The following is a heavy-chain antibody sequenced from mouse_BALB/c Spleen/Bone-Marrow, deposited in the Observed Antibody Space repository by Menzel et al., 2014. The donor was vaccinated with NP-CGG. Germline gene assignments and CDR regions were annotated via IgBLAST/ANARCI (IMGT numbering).Heavy chain of an antibody. J-gene: IGHJ1*01. CDR3: ARHGGGSSLWYFDV. CDR2: INSGGSDT. D-gene: IGHD1-1*01. CDR1: GFTFSSYA. V-gene: IGHV5-9-3*01. Sequence: EVKLMESGGGLVKPGGSLKLSCAASGFTFSSYAMSWVRQTPEKRLEWVAIINSGGSDTYYPDSVKGRFTISRDNDKNTLYLQMSSLRSEDTAMYYCARHGGGSSLWYFDVWGAGTTVTVSS.